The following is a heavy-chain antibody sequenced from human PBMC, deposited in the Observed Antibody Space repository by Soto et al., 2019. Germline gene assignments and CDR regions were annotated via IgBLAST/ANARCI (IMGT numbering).Heavy chain of an antibody. J-gene: IGHJ4*02. CDR2: IWYDGSNK. Sequence: GGSLRLSCAASGFTFSSYGMHWVRQAPGKGLEWVAVIWYDGSNKYYADSVKGRFTIYRDNSKNTLYLQMNSLRAEDTAVYYCARDRHYYDSSGYPDYWGQGTLVTVSS. D-gene: IGHD3-22*01. V-gene: IGHV3-33*01. CDR3: ARDRHYYDSSGYPDY. CDR1: GFTFSSYG.